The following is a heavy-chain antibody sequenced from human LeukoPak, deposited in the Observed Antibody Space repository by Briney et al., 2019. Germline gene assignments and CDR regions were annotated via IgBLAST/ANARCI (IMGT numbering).Heavy chain of an antibody. CDR3: AKDISFGEFRYFDC. V-gene: IGHV3-33*06. CDR1: LFTFTSYG. Sequence: VNSLRLSCVASLFTFTSYGFHWVRQAPGPGRKWLAVVGAGGINEYYADSGKGRFTISRADSKNTLYLQINSLRAEDSAVYYCAKDISFGEFRYFDCWGQGTLVIVSS. D-gene: IGHD3-10*01. J-gene: IGHJ4*02. CDR2: VGAGGINE.